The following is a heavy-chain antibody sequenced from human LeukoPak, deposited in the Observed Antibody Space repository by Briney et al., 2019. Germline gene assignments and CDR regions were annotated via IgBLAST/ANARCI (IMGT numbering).Heavy chain of an antibody. V-gene: IGHV3-23*01. J-gene: IGHJ3*02. Sequence: GGSLRLSCAASGFTFSDYYMSWIRQAPGKGLEWVSAISGSGGSTYYADSVKGRFTISRDNSKNTLYLQMNSLRAEDTAVYYCAKEAYLVHAFDIWGQGTMVTVSS. CDR3: AKEAYLVHAFDI. CDR2: ISGSGGST. D-gene: IGHD2-8*02. CDR1: GFTFSDYY.